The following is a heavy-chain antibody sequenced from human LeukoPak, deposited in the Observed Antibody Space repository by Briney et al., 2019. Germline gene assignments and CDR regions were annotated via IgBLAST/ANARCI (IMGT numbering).Heavy chain of an antibody. J-gene: IGHJ4*02. CDR1: GFTFDDYG. Sequence: PGGSLRLSCAASGFTFDDYGMSWVRQAPGKGLEWVSGINWNGGSTGYADSVEGRFTISRDNAKNSLYLQMNSLRAEDTALYYCARERSYDFWSRAFDYWGQGTLVTVSS. V-gene: IGHV3-20*04. CDR3: ARERSYDFWSRAFDY. CDR2: INWNGGST. D-gene: IGHD3-3*01.